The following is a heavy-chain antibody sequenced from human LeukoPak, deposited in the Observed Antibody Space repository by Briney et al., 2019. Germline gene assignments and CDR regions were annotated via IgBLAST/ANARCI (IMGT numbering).Heavy chain of an antibody. J-gene: IGHJ5*02. Sequence: PGGSLRLSCAGSGFTFSRYWMSWVRQAPGKGLEWVANTKQDGSEKNYVDSVKGRFTISRDNSKNTLYLQMNSLRAEDTAVYYCAKDRRYYDSSGYYFNWFDPWGQGTLVTVSS. CDR2: TKQDGSEK. V-gene: IGHV3-7*03. CDR1: GFTFSRYW. CDR3: AKDRRYYDSSGYYFNWFDP. D-gene: IGHD3-22*01.